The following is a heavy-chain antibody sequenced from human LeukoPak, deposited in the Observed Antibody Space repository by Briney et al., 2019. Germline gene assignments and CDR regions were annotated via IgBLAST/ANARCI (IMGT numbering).Heavy chain of an antibody. J-gene: IGHJ4*02. CDR1: GGSISSDY. Sequence: SETLSLTCTVSGGSISSDYWSWIRQPPGKGLEWIGYFSHSGSTNYDPSLRSRVTMSVDTSKNQFSLKLTSVTAADTAVYYCARDRGDYGSSDYWGQGTLVTVSS. V-gene: IGHV4-59*12. CDR2: FSHSGST. CDR3: ARDRGDYGSSDY. D-gene: IGHD2-21*02.